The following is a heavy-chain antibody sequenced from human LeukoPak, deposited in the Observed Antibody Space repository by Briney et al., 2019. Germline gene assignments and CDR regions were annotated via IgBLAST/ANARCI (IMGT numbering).Heavy chain of an antibody. CDR2: LSASGGRT. Sequence: GGSLRLSCTASGFTFGDFAMNWVRQAPGKGLECVSVLSASGGRTHFAESVKARFTISRDNSENTLYLQMNSLTADDTAVYYCAKGHSDFGTGFDLWGQGTLVTVS. CDR1: GFTFGDFA. CDR3: AKGHSDFGTGFDL. J-gene: IGHJ4*02. D-gene: IGHD4-17*01. V-gene: IGHV3-23*01.